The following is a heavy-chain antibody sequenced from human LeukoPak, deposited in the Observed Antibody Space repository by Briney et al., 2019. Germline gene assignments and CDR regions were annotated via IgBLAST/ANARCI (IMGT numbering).Heavy chain of an antibody. D-gene: IGHD5-12*01. CDR2: ISAYNGNT. Sequence: ASVKVSCKASGYTFTSYGISWVRQAPGQGLEWMGWISAYNGNTNYAQKLQGRVTMTTDTSTSTAYMELRSLRSDDTAVYYCARSGEYSGYDEYFDYWGQGTLVTVSS. CDR1: GYTFTSYG. V-gene: IGHV1-18*01. J-gene: IGHJ4*02. CDR3: ARSGEYSGYDEYFDY.